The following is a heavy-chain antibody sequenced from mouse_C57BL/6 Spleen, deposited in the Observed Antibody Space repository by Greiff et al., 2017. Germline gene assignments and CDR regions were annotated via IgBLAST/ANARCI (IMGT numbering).Heavy chain of an antibody. V-gene: IGHV5-17*01. CDR1: GFTFSDYG. CDR3: ARGGSSQYYFDY. D-gene: IGHD1-1*01. CDR2: ISSGSSTI. Sequence: DVMLVESGGGLVKPGGSLKLSCAASGFTFSDYGMHWVRQAPEKGLEWVAYISSGSSTIYYADTVKGRFTISRDNAKNTLFLQMTSLRSEDTAMYYCARGGSSQYYFDYWGQGTTLTVSS. J-gene: IGHJ2*01.